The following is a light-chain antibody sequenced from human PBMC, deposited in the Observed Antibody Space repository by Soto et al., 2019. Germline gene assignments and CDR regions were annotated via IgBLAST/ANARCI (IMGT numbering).Light chain of an antibody. J-gene: IGKJ5*01. V-gene: IGKV1-5*01. CDR3: QQFNSYPIT. Sequence: DSQMTQSPATLSASVEDRVTSTVLASQSISRCLTWYQQKPGKAPQLLIYEASSLESGVPSRFSGSGSGTEFTLTIGGLQPDDFATYYCQQFNSYPITFGQGTRLEI. CDR1: QSISRC. CDR2: EAS.